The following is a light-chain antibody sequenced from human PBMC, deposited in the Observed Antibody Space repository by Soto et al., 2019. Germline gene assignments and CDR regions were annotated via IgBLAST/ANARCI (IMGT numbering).Light chain of an antibody. V-gene: IGKV1-5*03. CDR1: QSISSW. J-gene: IGKJ1*01. Sequence: DIQMTQSPSTLSASVGDRVTITCRASQSISSWLAWYQQKPGKAPKLLIYKASSLESGVPSRFXXXXXXXXXXXXXXXLQPDDFATYYCQQYNSYSRTVGQGTKV. CDR2: KAS. CDR3: QQYNSYSRT.